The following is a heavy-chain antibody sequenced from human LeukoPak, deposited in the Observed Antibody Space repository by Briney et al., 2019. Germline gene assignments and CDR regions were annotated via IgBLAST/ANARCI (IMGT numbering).Heavy chain of an antibody. CDR2: MYNSGST. V-gene: IGHV4-61*02. D-gene: IGHD6-13*01. CDR3: ARGPSIAAAGSFTGDPRYYYYYMDV. CDR1: GGSISSDTCY. J-gene: IGHJ6*03. Sequence: PSETLSLTCTVSGGSISSDTCYWSWIRQPAGKGLEWIGRMYNSGSTNYNPSLKRRVTISVDTSNNQFSLRLSSVTAADTAVYYCARGPSIAAAGSFTGDPRYYYYYMDVWGKGTTVTISS.